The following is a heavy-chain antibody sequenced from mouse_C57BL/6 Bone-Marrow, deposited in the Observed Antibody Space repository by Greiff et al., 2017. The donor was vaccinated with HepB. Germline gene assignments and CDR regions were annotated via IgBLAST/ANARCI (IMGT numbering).Heavy chain of an antibody. V-gene: IGHV14-4*01. J-gene: IGHJ2*01. D-gene: IGHD1-1*01. CDR2: IDPENGDT. CDR3: KDTTVVDWGLYYFDY. Sequence: EVQLQQSGAELVRPGASVKLSCTASGFNIKDDYMHWVKQRPEQGLEWIGWIDPENGDTEYASKFQGKATITADTSSNTAYLQLSSLTSEDTAVYYCKDTTVVDWGLYYFDYWGQGTTLTVSS. CDR1: GFNIKDDY.